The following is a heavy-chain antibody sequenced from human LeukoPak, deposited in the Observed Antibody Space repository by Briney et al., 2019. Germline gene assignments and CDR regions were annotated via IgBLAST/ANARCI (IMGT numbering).Heavy chain of an antibody. D-gene: IGHD4-17*01. CDR2: IWYDGTTK. CDR1: GFVFSTYG. CDR3: ARAPDYGDYVGYFDF. Sequence: GRSLRLSCAASGFVFSTYGIHWVSQAPGKGLEWVAGIWYDGTTKYYADSVKGRFTISRDNSKNTVSLQMDSLRAEDTAVYSCARAPDYGDYVGYFDFWGQGAQVTVSS. V-gene: IGHV3-33*01. J-gene: IGHJ4*02.